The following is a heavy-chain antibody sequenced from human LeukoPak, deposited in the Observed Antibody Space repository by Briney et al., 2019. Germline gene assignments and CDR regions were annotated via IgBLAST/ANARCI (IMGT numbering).Heavy chain of an antibody. Sequence: PSETLSLTCTVSGGSISSYYWSWIRQPPGKGLEWIGYIYYSGSTNYNPSLKSRVTISVDTPKNQFSLKLSSVTAVGTAVYYCARGLGYCSGGSCPFDYWGQGTLVTVSS. D-gene: IGHD2-15*01. CDR2: IYYSGST. CDR1: GGSISSYY. CDR3: ARGLGYCSGGSCPFDY. V-gene: IGHV4-59*01. J-gene: IGHJ4*02.